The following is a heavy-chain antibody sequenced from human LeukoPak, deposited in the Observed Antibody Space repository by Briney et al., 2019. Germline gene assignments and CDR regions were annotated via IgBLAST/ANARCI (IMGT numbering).Heavy chain of an antibody. CDR3: ATLTMIVVVEAENYFDY. J-gene: IGHJ4*02. D-gene: IGHD3-22*01. Sequence: ASVKVSCKVSGYTLTELSMHWVRQAPGKGLEWMGGFDPEDGETIYAQRFQGRVTMTEDTSTDTAYMELSSLRSEDTAVYYCATLTMIVVVEAENYFDYWGQGTLVTVSS. CDR2: FDPEDGET. V-gene: IGHV1-24*01. CDR1: GYTLTELS.